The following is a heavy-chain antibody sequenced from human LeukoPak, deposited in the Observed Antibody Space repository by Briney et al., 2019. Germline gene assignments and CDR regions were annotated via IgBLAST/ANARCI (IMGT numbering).Heavy chain of an antibody. D-gene: IGHD3-3*01. V-gene: IGHV3-23*01. J-gene: IGHJ6*03. Sequence: GGSLRLSCAVSGFTFSSYAMSWVRQAPGKGLEWVSGISGSGGSTYYADSVEGRFTISRDNSKNTLYLQMNSLRAEDTAVYYCAKVMDYDFWSGYYNSYYNYYMDVWGKGTTVTVSS. CDR1: GFTFSSYA. CDR3: AKVMDYDFWSGYYNSYYNYYMDV. CDR2: ISGSGGST.